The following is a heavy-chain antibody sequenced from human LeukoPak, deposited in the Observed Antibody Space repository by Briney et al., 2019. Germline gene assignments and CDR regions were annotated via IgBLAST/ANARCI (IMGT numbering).Heavy chain of an antibody. V-gene: IGHV1-69*13. D-gene: IGHD3-3*01. Sequence: SVKVSCKASGGTFSSYAISWVRQAPGQGLEWMGGIIPIFGTANYAQKFQGRVTITADESTSTAYVELSSLRSEDTAVYYCARSTYYDFWSGYYSPNPIDYWGQGTLVTVSS. CDR2: IIPIFGTA. CDR3: ARSTYYDFWSGYYSPNPIDY. CDR1: GGTFSSYA. J-gene: IGHJ4*02.